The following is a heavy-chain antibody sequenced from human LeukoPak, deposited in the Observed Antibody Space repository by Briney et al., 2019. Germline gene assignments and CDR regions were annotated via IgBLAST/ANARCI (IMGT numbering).Heavy chain of an antibody. V-gene: IGHV4-30-2*01. CDR3: ARDEGYQLLKGPSWFDP. Sequence: SGTLSLTCTVSGGSISSGGYYWSWIRQPPGKGLEWIGYISHSGSTYYNPSLKSRVTISVDRSKNQFSLKLSSVTAADTAVYYCARDEGYQLLKGPSWFDPWGQGTLVTVSS. CDR1: GGSISSGGYY. J-gene: IGHJ5*02. CDR2: ISHSGST. D-gene: IGHD2-2*01.